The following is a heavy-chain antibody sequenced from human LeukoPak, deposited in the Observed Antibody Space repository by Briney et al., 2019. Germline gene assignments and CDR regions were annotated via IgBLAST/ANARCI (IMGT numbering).Heavy chain of an antibody. J-gene: IGHJ3*02. D-gene: IGHD6-13*01. Sequence: GGSLRLSCAASGFTFSSYSMNWVRQAPGKGLEWVSSISSSSSYIYYAASVKGRFTISRDNAKNSLYLQMNSLRAEDTAVYYCASAKAGTDAFDIWGQGTMVTVSS. V-gene: IGHV3-21*01. CDR3: ASAKAGTDAFDI. CDR2: ISSSSSYI. CDR1: GFTFSSYS.